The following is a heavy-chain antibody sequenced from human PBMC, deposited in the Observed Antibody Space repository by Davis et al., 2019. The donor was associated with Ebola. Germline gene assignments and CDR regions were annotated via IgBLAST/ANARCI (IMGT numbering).Heavy chain of an antibody. CDR1: GFTFSGSA. D-gene: IGHD4-11*01. J-gene: IGHJ6*02. V-gene: IGHV3-73*01. CDR3: AHYTPRYYYGMDV. Sequence: GESLKISCAASGFTFSGSAMHWVRQASGKGLEWVGRIRSKANSYATAYAASVKGRFTISRDTSKNTLYLQMNSLRAEDTAVYYCAHYTPRYYYGMDVWGQGTTVTVSS. CDR2: IRSKANSYAT.